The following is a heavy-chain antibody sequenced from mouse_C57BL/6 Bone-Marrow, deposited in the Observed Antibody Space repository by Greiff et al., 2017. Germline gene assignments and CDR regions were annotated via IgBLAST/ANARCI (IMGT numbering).Heavy chain of an antibody. CDR3: ARSGGDY. V-gene: IGHV1-55*01. CDR2: IYPGSGST. J-gene: IGHJ2*01. Sequence: QVQLQQPGAELVKPGASVKMSCKASGYTFTSYWITWVKQRPGQGLEWIGDIYPGSGSTNYNEKLKSKATLTVDTSSSTAYMQHSSLTSEDSAVYCCARSGGDYWGQGTTLTVSS. CDR1: GYTFTSYW. D-gene: IGHD3-1*01.